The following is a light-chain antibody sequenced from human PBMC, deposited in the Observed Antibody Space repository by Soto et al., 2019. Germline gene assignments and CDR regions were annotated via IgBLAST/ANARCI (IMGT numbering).Light chain of an antibody. CDR1: QGISSY. V-gene: IGKV1-9*01. CDR2: AAS. Sequence: DIQLTQSPSFLSASVGDRVTITCRASQGISSYLAWYQQKPGKAPKLLIYAASNLQSGVPIRFGGRGSGTDFTLTISSLQPDDFATYDYQHLNNYPLTFGQGTRLEIK. CDR3: QHLNNYPLT. J-gene: IGKJ5*01.